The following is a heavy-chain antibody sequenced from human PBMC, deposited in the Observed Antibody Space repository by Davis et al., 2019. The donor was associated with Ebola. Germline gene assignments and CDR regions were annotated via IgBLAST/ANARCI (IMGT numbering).Heavy chain of an antibody. CDR2: TRSKANSYAT. J-gene: IGHJ4*02. Sequence: PGGSLRLSCAASGFTFSGSAMHWVRQASGKGLEWVGRTRSKANSYATAYAASVKGRFTISRDDSKNTAYLQMNSLKTEDTAVYYCTRHSAQKGYFDYWGQGTLVTVSS. V-gene: IGHV3-73*01. CDR1: GFTFSGSA. CDR3: TRHSAQKGYFDY.